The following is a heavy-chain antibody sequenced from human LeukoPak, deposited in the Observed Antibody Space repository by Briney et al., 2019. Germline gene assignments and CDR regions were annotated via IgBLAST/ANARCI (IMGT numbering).Heavy chain of an antibody. J-gene: IGHJ6*02. CDR2: IYGGGST. CDR3: ARRYYGMDV. Sequence: GGSLRLSCAASGFTVSTNYMSWDRQAPGKGLEWISVIYGGGSTYYADSVKGRFTISRDNSKNTLYLQMNSLRVEDTAVYYCARRYYGMDVWGQGATVTVSS. CDR1: GFTVSTNY. V-gene: IGHV3-66*01.